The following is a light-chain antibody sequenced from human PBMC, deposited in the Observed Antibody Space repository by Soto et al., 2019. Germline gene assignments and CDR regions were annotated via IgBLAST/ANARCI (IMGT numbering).Light chain of an antibody. Sequence: EIVLTQSPATLSVSPGXRATLSCRASQSVRSHFAWYRQSPGQAPRLLIYDASSRATGVPARFSGSGSGTEFALTISSLQSEDFAVYYCQQYDTWPFTFGGGTKVDIK. CDR2: DAS. J-gene: IGKJ4*01. CDR1: QSVRSH. V-gene: IGKV3-15*01. CDR3: QQYDTWPFT.